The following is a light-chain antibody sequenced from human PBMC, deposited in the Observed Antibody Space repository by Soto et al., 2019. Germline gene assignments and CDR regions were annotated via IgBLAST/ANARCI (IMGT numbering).Light chain of an antibody. J-gene: IGLJ1*01. CDR3: SSYRRGSTYV. V-gene: IGLV2-14*03. CDR2: DVT. Sequence: QSALPQPASVSGSPGQSITVSCTGTSSDVGGYNYVSWYQQHPGKAPRLMIYDVTNRPSGVSDRFSGSKSGNTASLTISGLQAEDEADYYCSSYRRGSTYVFGTGTKLTVL. CDR1: SSDVGGYNY.